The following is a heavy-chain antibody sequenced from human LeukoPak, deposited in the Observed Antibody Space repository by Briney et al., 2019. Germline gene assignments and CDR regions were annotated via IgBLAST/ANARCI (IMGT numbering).Heavy chain of an antibody. D-gene: IGHD3-10*01. V-gene: IGHV3-30*18. J-gene: IGHJ4*02. CDR1: GFTFSSYG. CDR2: ISYDGSNK. CDR3: AKASLAGSGTYFDY. Sequence: GGSLRLSCAASGFTFSSYGMHWVRQAPGKGLEWVAVISYDGSNKYYADSVKGRFTISRDNSKDTLYLQMNSLRAEDTAVYYCAKASLAGSGTYFDYWGQGTLVTVSS.